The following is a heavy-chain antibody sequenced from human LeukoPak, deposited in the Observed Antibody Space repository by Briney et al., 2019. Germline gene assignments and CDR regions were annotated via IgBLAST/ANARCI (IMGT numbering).Heavy chain of an antibody. J-gene: IGHJ4*02. CDR1: GFTFSSYW. D-gene: IGHD2-2*01. Sequence: PGGSLRLSCVASGFTFSSYWMHWVRQAPGKGLVWVSRLNEDGSSTTYADSVRGRFTISRGNAKNTLYLEMNSLRVEDTALYYCTRDGYCSNTSCYPDYWGRGTLVTVSS. CDR2: LNEDGSST. CDR3: TRDGYCSNTSCYPDY. V-gene: IGHV3-74*01.